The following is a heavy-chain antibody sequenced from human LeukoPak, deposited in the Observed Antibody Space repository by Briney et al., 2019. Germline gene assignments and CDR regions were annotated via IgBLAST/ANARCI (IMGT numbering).Heavy chain of an antibody. CDR1: GFTFSSYA. J-gene: IGHJ4*02. CDR3: AKGHYDFWSGYSDY. D-gene: IGHD3-3*01. V-gene: IGHV3-23*01. Sequence: GGSLRLSCAAFGFTFSSYAMSWVRQAPGKGLEWVSAISGSGGSTYYADSVKGRFTISRDNSKNTLYLQMNSLRAEDTAVYYCAKGHYDFWSGYSDYWGQGTLVTVSS. CDR2: ISGSGGST.